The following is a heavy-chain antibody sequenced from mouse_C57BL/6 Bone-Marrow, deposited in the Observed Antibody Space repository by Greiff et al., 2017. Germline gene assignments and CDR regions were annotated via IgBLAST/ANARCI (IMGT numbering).Heavy chain of an antibody. CDR3: ARRFLTTVVHY. CDR1: GYTFTSYW. J-gene: IGHJ2*01. Sequence: QVQLKQPGAELVKPGASVKLSCKASGYTFTSYWMHWVKQRPGQGLEWIGMIHPNSGSTNYNEKFNSKATLTVDKSSSTAYMQLSSLTSEDSAVYYCARRFLTTVVHYWGQGTTLTVSS. D-gene: IGHD1-1*01. V-gene: IGHV1-64*01. CDR2: IHPNSGST.